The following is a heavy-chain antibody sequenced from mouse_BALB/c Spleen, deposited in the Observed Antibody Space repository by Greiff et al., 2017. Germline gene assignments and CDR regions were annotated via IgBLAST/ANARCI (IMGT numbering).Heavy chain of an antibody. CDR3: ARDGVYGYDGYYAMDY. V-gene: IGHV14-3*02. Sequence: EVKLMESGAELVKPGASVKLSCTASGFNIKDTYMHWVKQRPEQGLEWIGRIDPANGNTKYDPKFQGKATITADTSSNTAYLQLSSLTSEDTAVYYCARDGVYGYDGYYAMDYWGQGTSVTVSS. CDR1: GFNIKDTY. J-gene: IGHJ4*01. D-gene: IGHD2-2*01. CDR2: IDPANGNT.